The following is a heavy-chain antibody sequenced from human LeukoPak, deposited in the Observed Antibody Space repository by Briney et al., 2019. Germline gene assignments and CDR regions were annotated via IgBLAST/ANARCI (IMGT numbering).Heavy chain of an antibody. CDR3: ARGGQVLRFLEWLSCCQREKLYYYYGMDV. D-gene: IGHD3-3*01. CDR2: MNPNSGNT. J-gene: IGHJ6*02. V-gene: IGHV1-8*01. Sequence: GASVKVSCKASGYTFTSYDINWVRQATGQGLEWVGWMNPNSGNTGYAQKFQGRVTMTRNTSISTAYMELSSLRSEDTAVYYCARGGQVLRFLEWLSCCQREKLYYYYGMDVWGQGTTVTVSS. CDR1: GYTFTSYD.